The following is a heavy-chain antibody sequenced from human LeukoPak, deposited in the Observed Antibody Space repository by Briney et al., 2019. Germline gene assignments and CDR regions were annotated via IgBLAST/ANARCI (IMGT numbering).Heavy chain of an antibody. Sequence: SETLSLTCTVSGGSISSSSYYWGWIRQPPGKGLEWIGNIYYSGSTYYNPSLKSRVTISEDTSKNQFSLKLSSVTAADTAVYYCARRSSSWYSKIDSWGQGTLVTVSS. J-gene: IGHJ4*02. CDR3: ARRSSSWYSKIDS. CDR1: GGSISSSSYY. CDR2: IYYSGST. D-gene: IGHD6-13*01. V-gene: IGHV4-39*01.